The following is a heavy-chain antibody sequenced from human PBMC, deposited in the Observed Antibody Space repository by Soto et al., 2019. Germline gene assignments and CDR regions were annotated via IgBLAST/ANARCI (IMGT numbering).Heavy chain of an antibody. CDR3: ARIRYSGNYGPVSDYYGMDV. V-gene: IGHV2-26*01. Sequence: SGPTLVNPTETLTLTCTVSGFSLSNPRMGMSWIRQPPGKALEWLAHIFSNDEKSYNTSLKSRVTISKDTSKSQVVLTMTNMDPVDTATYHCARIRYSGNYGPVSDYYGMDVWGQGTTVTVSS. D-gene: IGHD1-26*01. CDR1: GFSLSNPRMG. CDR2: IFSNDEK. J-gene: IGHJ6*02.